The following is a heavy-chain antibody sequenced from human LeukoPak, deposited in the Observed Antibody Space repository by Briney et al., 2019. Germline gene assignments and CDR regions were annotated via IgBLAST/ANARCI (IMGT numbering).Heavy chain of an antibody. CDR2: ISWNSGSI. CDR3: AKDPKGEVGADPGDAFDI. V-gene: IGHV3-9*01. J-gene: IGHJ3*02. Sequence: GRSLRLYCAASGFTFDDYAMHWVRQAPGKGLEWVSGISWNSGSIGYADSVKGRFTISRDNAKNSLYLQMNSLRAEDTALYYCAKDPKGEVGADPGDAFDIWGQGTMVTVSS. D-gene: IGHD1-26*01. CDR1: GFTFDDYA.